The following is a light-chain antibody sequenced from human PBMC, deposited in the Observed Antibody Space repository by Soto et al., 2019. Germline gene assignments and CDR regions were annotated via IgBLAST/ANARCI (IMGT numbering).Light chain of an antibody. CDR3: QQYNNWHRAT. V-gene: IGKV3-15*01. J-gene: IGKJ4*01. Sequence: MTQSPATLTVSPGERATLSCRASQTISSNLAWYQQKPGQAPRLLMFRTSTRATGIPARFNGSGSGTEFNITISSLQYEDSAVYYCQQYNNWHRATFGGGTKVDIK. CDR1: QTISSN. CDR2: RTS.